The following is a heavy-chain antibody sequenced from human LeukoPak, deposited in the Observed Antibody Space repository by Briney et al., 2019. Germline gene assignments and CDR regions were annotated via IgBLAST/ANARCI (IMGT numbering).Heavy chain of an antibody. V-gene: IGHV3-48*03. CDR1: GFTFSSYE. D-gene: IGHD6-19*01. Sequence: PGGSLRLSCAASGFTFSSYEMNWVRQAPGKGLEWVSYISSSGSTIYYADSVKGRFTISRDNAKNSLYLQMNSLRAEDTAVYYCARDGSSGWFNWFDPRGQGTLVTVSS. J-gene: IGHJ5*02. CDR2: ISSSGSTI. CDR3: ARDGSSGWFNWFDP.